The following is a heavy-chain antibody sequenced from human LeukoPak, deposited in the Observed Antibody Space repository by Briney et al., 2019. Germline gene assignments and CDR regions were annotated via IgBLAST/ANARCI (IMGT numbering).Heavy chain of an antibody. D-gene: IGHD3-10*01. Sequence: GGSLRLSCAVSEFPFSKAWMSWVRQAPGKGLEWVGRIKSETDGGTTDYAAPVKGRFTISRDDSKNTLYLQMNSLKTEDTAVYYCTSVGFGPYYFDNWGQGSLVTVSS. CDR3: TSVGFGPYYFDN. J-gene: IGHJ4*02. CDR2: IKSETDGGTT. V-gene: IGHV3-15*01. CDR1: EFPFSKAW.